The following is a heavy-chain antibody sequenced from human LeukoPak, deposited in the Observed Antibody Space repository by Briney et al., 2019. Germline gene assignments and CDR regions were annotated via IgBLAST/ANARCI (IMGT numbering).Heavy chain of an antibody. D-gene: IGHD3-16*01. Sequence: PGGSLRLSCAASGFTFSSYWISWVRQAPGKGLEWVANIKQDGSEKYYVDSVKGRFTISRDNAKNSLYLQMNSLRAEDTAVYYCAGDRGRDYFDYWGQGTLVTVSP. CDR1: GFTFSSYW. J-gene: IGHJ4*02. CDR2: IKQDGSEK. V-gene: IGHV3-7*01. CDR3: AGDRGRDYFDY.